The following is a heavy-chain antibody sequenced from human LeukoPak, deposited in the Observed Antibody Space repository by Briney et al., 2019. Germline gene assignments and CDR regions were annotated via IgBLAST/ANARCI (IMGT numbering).Heavy chain of an antibody. CDR3: TRVYSSDWSGSYFDY. D-gene: IGHD6-13*01. Sequence: GGSLRLSCAASGFIFSDYYMDWVRQAPGKGLEWVGRSRNKANSYTTQYAASVKGRFTISREDSKSSLYLQMNSLKTEDTSVYYCTRVYSSDWSGSYFDYWGQGTPVTVSS. J-gene: IGHJ4*02. CDR1: GFIFSDYY. V-gene: IGHV3-72*01. CDR2: SRNKANSYTT.